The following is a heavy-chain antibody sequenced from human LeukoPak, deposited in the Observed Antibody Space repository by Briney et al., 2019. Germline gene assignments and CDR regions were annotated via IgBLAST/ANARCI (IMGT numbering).Heavy chain of an antibody. V-gene: IGHV3-21*01. Sequence: GGSLRLSCAASGFTFSSYSMNWVRKAPGKGLEWVSSISSSSSYIYYADSVKGRFTISRDNAKNSLYLQMNSLRAEDTAVYYCARDWPTMAAAGTIPEYFQHWGQGTLVTVSS. D-gene: IGHD6-13*01. J-gene: IGHJ1*01. CDR2: ISSSSSYI. CDR1: GFTFSSYS. CDR3: ARDWPTMAAAGTIPEYFQH.